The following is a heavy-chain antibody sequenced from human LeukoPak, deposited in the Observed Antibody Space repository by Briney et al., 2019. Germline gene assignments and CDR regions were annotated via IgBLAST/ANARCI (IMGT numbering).Heavy chain of an antibody. V-gene: IGHV3-23*01. D-gene: IGHD6-19*01. CDR2: ISGNGVDT. CDR1: GFTFTNYA. J-gene: IGHJ4*02. CDR3: AKLYSSGRYYFDY. Sequence: GGSLRLSCAASGFTFTNYAMSWVRQAAGKGLEWVSTISGNGVDTYYTDSVQGQFTISRDNPKNTLYLQMNSLRVEDTAVYYCAKLYSSGRYYFDYWGQGTLVTVSS.